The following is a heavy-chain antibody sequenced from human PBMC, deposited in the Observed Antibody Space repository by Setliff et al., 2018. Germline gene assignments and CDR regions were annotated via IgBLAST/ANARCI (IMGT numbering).Heavy chain of an antibody. D-gene: IGHD1-26*01. V-gene: IGHV4-61*09. CDR2: IYSKGSM. J-gene: IGHJ4*02. CDR1: GGPINSGPYY. Sequence: SETLSLTCTVSGGPINSGPYYWTWIRQSAGKGLEWIGQIYSKGSMNYNPSLRSRVTISADSSKSQFFLELNSVTAADTAVYYCARGDSSGNNYPVLDYWGQGILVTVSS. CDR3: ARGDSSGNNYPVLDY.